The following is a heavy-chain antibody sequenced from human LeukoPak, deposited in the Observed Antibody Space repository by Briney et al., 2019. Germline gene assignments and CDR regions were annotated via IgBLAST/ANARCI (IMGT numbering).Heavy chain of an antibody. CDR1: GFTFSNHW. Sequence: GGSLRLSRAASGFTFSNHWMHWVRQAPGKGLMWVSRINRDGSRTDYADSVKGRFTISRDDAKNTLYLQVNSLRAEDTAVYFCARGGSDTAMPHDYWGQGTLVTVSS. V-gene: IGHV3-74*01. CDR2: INRDGSRT. D-gene: IGHD5-18*01. CDR3: ARGGSDTAMPHDY. J-gene: IGHJ4*02.